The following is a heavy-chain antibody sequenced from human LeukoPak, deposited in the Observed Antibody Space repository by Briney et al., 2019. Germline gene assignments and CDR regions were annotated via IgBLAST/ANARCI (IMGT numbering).Heavy chain of an antibody. J-gene: IGHJ5*02. V-gene: IGHV4-31*03. Sequence: SGTLSLTCTVSGGSISSGGYYWSWIRQHPGKGLEWIGYIYYSGNTYYNPSLKSRITISVDTSRNQFSLRLSSVTAADTAVYFCAKLSGFAFDPWGQGILVTVSS. CDR1: GGSISSGGYY. CDR3: AKLSGFAFDP. CDR2: IYYSGNT. D-gene: IGHD3-16*02.